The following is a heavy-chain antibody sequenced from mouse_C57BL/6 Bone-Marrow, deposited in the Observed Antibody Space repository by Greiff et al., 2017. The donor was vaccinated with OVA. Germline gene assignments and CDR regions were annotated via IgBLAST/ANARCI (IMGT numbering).Heavy chain of an antibody. CDR2: IYPGAGDT. CDR1: GYAFSSSW. D-gene: IGHD1-1*02. V-gene: IGHV1-82*01. CDR3: ATVGYYAMDY. Sequence: QVQLKESGPELVKPGASVKISCKASGYAFSSSWMNWVKQRPGQGLEWIGRIYPGAGDTNYNGKFKGKATLTADKSSSTAYMQLSSLTSEDSAVYFCATVGYYAMDYWGQGTSVTVSS. J-gene: IGHJ4*01.